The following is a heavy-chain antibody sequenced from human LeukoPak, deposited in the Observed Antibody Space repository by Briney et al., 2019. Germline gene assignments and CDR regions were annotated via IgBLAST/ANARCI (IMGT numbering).Heavy chain of an antibody. CDR2: IYYSGST. Sequence: KSSETLSLTCTVSGGSISSSSYYWGWIRQPPGKGLEWIGSIYYSGSTYYNPSLKSRVTISVDTSKNQFSLKLSSVTAADTAVYYCATPQGLSGAFDIWGQGTMVTVSS. J-gene: IGHJ3*02. D-gene: IGHD1-26*01. CDR1: GGSISSSSYY. CDR3: ATPQGLSGAFDI. V-gene: IGHV4-39*07.